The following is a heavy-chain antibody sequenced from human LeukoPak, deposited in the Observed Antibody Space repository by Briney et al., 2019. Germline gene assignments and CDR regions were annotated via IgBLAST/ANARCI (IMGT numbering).Heavy chain of an antibody. CDR3: ARGGVVPAAMARSYYYYYYMDV. V-gene: IGHV1-69*13. Sequence: EASVKVSCKASGGTFSSYAISWVRQAPGQGLEWMGGIIPIFGTANYAQKFQGRVTITADESTSTAYMELSSLRSEDTAVYYCARGGVVPAAMARSYYYYYYMDVWGKGTTVTISS. CDR2: IIPIFGTA. J-gene: IGHJ6*03. CDR1: GGTFSSYA. D-gene: IGHD2-2*01.